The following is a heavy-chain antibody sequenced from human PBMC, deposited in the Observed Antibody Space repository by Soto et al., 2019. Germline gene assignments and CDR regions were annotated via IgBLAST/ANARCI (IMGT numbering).Heavy chain of an antibody. CDR3: AREAGDCSGVSCSHYSMDV. J-gene: IGHJ6*02. Sequence: ASVKVSCKASGGTFRTHAIIWVRQAPGQGLEWMGGIIPMFGTSKIAQKFQGRVTTTADEYTSTAYMELSSLRSEDTAVYYCAREAGDCSGVSCSHYSMDVCGPGTTVTVS. V-gene: IGHV1-69*13. D-gene: IGHD2-15*01. CDR2: IIPMFGTS. CDR1: GGTFRTHA.